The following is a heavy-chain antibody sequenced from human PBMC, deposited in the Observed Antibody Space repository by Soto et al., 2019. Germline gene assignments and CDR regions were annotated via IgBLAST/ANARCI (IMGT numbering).Heavy chain of an antibody. V-gene: IGHV3-30-3*01. CDR2: ISYDGSNK. Sequence: SGGSLRLSCAASGFTFSSYAMHWVRQAPGKGLEWVAVISYDGSNKYYADSVKGRFTISRDNSKNTLYLQMNSLRAEDTAVYYCARDGPQITIFGVVSPMGGADYWGQGTLVTVSS. CDR3: ARDGPQITIFGVVSPMGGADY. J-gene: IGHJ4*02. CDR1: GFTFSSYA. D-gene: IGHD3-3*01.